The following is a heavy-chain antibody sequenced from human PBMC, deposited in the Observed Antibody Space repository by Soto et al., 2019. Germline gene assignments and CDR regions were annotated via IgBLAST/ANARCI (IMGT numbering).Heavy chain of an antibody. CDR2: IGGSGGGT. J-gene: IGHJ4*02. D-gene: IGHD3-22*01. V-gene: IGHV3-23*01. CDR1: GFTFSIYA. Sequence: GGSLRLSCAASGFTFSIYAMSWVRQAPGKGLEWVSTIGGSGGGTSYADFVRGRFTISRDNSRNTLYLQMNSLRAEDTAVYYCAKDAPGSGWLSDYWGQGTLVTVSS. CDR3: AKDAPGSGWLSDY.